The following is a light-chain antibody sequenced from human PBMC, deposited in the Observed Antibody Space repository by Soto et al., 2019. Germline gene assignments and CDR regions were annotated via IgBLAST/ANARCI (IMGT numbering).Light chain of an antibody. V-gene: IGKV3-20*01. Sequence: EIVLTQSPGTLSLSPGERATLSCRASQSVSSSYLAWYQQKPGQAPRLLISGASSRATGIPDRFSGSGSGTDFTLTISRLEPEDFAVYYRQQYGGSPYTFGQGTKLEIK. CDR1: QSVSSSY. J-gene: IGKJ2*01. CDR3: QQYGGSPYT. CDR2: GAS.